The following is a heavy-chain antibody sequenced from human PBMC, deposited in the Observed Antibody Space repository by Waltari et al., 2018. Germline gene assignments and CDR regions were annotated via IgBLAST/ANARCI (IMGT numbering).Heavy chain of an antibody. J-gene: IGHJ4*02. CDR3: ASRIGDISPLTG. V-gene: IGHV4-34*01. D-gene: IGHD1-26*01. CDR1: GGSFKAYY. CDR2: IHHTGDT. Sequence: QVQLQQWGAGLLKPSETLSLTCAVYGGSFKAYYWTWIRPSPEKGLDWIGEIHHTGDTIYNPSLKSRVAILMDASKNQFSLSLKLVAAADTAIYYCASRIGDISPLTGWGQGTPVIVSA.